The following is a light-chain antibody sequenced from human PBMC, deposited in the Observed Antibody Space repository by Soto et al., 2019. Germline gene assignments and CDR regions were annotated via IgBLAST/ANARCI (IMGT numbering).Light chain of an antibody. CDR1: QSVLYSSNNRNY. J-gene: IGKJ4*01. CDR2: WAS. V-gene: IGKV4-1*01. Sequence: DIVMTQSPDSLAVSLGERATINCKSSQSVLYSSNNRNYLAWYQQRPGQPPKLLLYWASTRESGVPDRFSGSGSRTDFTLTISSLQAEDVAVYYCQQYSSSPLTFGGGTKVEIK. CDR3: QQYSSSPLT.